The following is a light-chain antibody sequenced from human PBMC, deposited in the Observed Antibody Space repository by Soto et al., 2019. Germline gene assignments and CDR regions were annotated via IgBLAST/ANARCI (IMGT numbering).Light chain of an antibody. CDR3: CSYAGSSTYV. CDR1: NSDVGTYNL. J-gene: IGLJ1*01. CDR2: EVS. V-gene: IGLV2-23*02. Sequence: QSALTQPASVSGSPGQSITISCTGTNSDVGTYNLVSWYQQHPGKAPKLMIYEVSKRPSGVSNRFSGSKSGNTASLTISGLQDEDEADYYCCSYAGSSTYVFGTGTKVTVL.